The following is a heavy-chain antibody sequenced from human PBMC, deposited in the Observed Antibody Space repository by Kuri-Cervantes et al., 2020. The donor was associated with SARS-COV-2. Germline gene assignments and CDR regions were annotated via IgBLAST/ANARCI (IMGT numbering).Heavy chain of an antibody. Sequence: SVKVSCKASGGTFSSYAISWVRQAPGQGLEWMGGIIPIFGTANYAQKFQGRVTITADKSTSTAYMELSSLRSEDTAVYYCATQTYIAAAGGGDAFDIWGQGTKVTVSS. V-gene: IGHV1-69*06. CDR1: GGTFSSYA. CDR3: ATQTYIAAAGGGDAFDI. CDR2: IIPIFGTA. D-gene: IGHD6-13*01. J-gene: IGHJ3*02.